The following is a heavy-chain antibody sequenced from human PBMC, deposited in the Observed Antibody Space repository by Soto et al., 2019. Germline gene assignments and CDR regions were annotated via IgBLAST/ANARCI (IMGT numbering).Heavy chain of an antibody. CDR2: IYYSGST. J-gene: IGHJ5*02. CDR3: APQRLRFYWFDP. Sequence: SETLSLTCTVSGGSISSSSYYWGWIRQPPGKGLEWIGSIYYSGSTYYNPSLKSRVTISVDTSKNQFSLKLSSVTAADTAVHYCAPQRLRFYWFDPWGQGTLVTVSS. D-gene: IGHD5-12*01. CDR1: GGSISSSSYY. V-gene: IGHV4-39*01.